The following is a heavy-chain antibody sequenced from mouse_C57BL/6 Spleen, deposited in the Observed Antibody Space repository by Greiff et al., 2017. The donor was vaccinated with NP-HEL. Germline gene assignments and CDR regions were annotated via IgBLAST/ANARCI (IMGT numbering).Heavy chain of an antibody. Sequence: VKLVESGAELVRPGASVTLSCKASGYTFTDYEMHWVKQTPVHGLEWIGAIDPETGGTAYNQKFKGKAILTADKSSSTAYMELRSLTSEDSAVYYCTRETGKDWFAYWGQGTLVTVSA. CDR3: TRETGKDWFAY. CDR2: IDPETGGT. D-gene: IGHD4-1*01. CDR1: GYTFTDYE. V-gene: IGHV1-15*01. J-gene: IGHJ3*01.